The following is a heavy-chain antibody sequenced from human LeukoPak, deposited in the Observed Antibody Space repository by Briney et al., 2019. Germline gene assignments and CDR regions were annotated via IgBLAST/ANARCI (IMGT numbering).Heavy chain of an antibody. CDR1: GFTFSSYW. D-gene: IGHD2-2*01. Sequence: GGSLRLSCAASGFTFSSYWMTWVRQAPGKGLEWVANIKQDGSEKYYVDSVKGRFSISTDTAKNSLYLQMNSLRAEDTAVYYCXRXPNYCSSTXCYATGFDYWGQGTLVTVSS. CDR2: IKQDGSEK. CDR3: XRXPNYCSSTXCYATGFDY. V-gene: IGHV3-7*01. J-gene: IGHJ4*02.